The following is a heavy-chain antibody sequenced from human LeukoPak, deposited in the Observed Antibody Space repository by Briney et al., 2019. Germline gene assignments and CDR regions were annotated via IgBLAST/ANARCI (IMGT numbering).Heavy chain of an antibody. CDR2: MNPNSGNT. Sequence: GASVTVSCKASGYTFTSYDINWVRQATGQGLEWMGWMNPNSGNTGYAQKFQGRVTMTRNTSISTAYMELSSLRSEDTAVYYCARGRRGRDIVVVPAAIGYYYMDVWGKGTTVTVSS. J-gene: IGHJ6*03. CDR3: ARGRRGRDIVVVPAAIGYYYMDV. D-gene: IGHD2-2*01. V-gene: IGHV1-8*01. CDR1: GYTFTSYD.